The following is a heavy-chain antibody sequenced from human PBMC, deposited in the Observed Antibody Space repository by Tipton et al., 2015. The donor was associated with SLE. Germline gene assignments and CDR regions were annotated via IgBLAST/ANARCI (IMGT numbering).Heavy chain of an antibody. Sequence: TLSLTCAVSGYSISSGYYWGWIRQPPGKGLEWIATIFHTGSTYYNPSLKSRVTISVDTSKNQFSLRVSSLIAADTAVYYCARMFRAASGGFDYWGQGTLVTVSS. CDR3: ARMFRAASGGFDY. D-gene: IGHD6-13*01. J-gene: IGHJ4*02. V-gene: IGHV4-38-2*01. CDR2: IFHTGST. CDR1: GYSISSGYY.